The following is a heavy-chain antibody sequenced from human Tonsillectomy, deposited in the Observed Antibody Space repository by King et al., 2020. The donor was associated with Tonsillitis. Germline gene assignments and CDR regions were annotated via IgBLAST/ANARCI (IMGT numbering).Heavy chain of an antibody. CDR3: AKTSYSSSFGMDV. J-gene: IGHJ6*02. D-gene: IGHD6-6*01. CDR1: GFTFSSYA. V-gene: IGHV3-23*04. Sequence: VQLVESGGGLVLPGGSLRLSCAASGFTFSSYAMSWVRQAPGKGLQWVSGISGSDGSTYYTDSVKGRFTISRDNSKNTLCLQMNSLRAEDTAVYYCAKTSYSSSFGMDVWGQGTTATVSS. CDR2: ISGSDGST.